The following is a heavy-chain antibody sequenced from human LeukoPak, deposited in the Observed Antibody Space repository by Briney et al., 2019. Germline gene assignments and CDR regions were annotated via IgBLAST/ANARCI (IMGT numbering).Heavy chain of an antibody. J-gene: IGHJ4*02. V-gene: IGHV3-30-3*01. CDR1: GFSFDSYV. D-gene: IGHD3-22*01. Sequence: AGRSLRLSCAVSGFSFDSYVMHWVRQAPGKGLEWVALISKDGSNTQYADSVKGRFTISRDTSRNTMYLQMNSLRIEDTYAYHCAREGGSSGYAGYFDYWGQGTLVTVSS. CDR2: ISKDGSNT. CDR3: AREGGSSGYAGYFDY.